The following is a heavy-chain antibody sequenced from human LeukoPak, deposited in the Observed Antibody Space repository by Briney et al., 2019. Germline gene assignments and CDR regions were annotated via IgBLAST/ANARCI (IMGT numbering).Heavy chain of an antibody. CDR3: ARDFSSGPIYMDV. D-gene: IGHD2-8*02. CDR2: IYSGGST. V-gene: IGHV3-66*02. Sequence: GGSLRLSCAASGFTVSSNYMSWVRQAPGKGLEWVSVIYSGGSTYYADSVKGRFTISRDNSKNTLYLQMNSLRAEDTAVYYCARDFSSGPIYMDVWGKGTTVTVSS. J-gene: IGHJ6*03. CDR1: GFTVSSNY.